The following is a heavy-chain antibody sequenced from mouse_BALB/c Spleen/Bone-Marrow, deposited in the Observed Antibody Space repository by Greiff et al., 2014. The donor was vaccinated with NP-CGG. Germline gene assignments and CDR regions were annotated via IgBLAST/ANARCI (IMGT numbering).Heavy chain of an antibody. CDR3: AKNHYYGSRYAMDY. J-gene: IGHJ4*01. CDR1: GFSLTSYG. D-gene: IGHD1-1*01. V-gene: IGHV2-5*01. CDR2: IWRGGST. Sequence: VQVVESGPGLVQPSQSLSITCTVSGFSLTSYGVHWVRQSPGKGLEWLGVIWRGGSTDYNAAFMSRLSITKDNSKSQVFFKMNSLQADDTAIYYCAKNHYYGSRYAMDYWGQGTSVTVSS.